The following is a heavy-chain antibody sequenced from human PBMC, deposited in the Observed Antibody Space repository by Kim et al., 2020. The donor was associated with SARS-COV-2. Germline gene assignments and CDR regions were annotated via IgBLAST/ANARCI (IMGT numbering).Heavy chain of an antibody. CDR2: IYYSGST. D-gene: IGHD2-2*01. CDR3: VRGGYQLLKTTHTIDY. CDR1: GGSISSGDYY. V-gene: IGHV4-30-4*01. J-gene: IGHJ4*02. Sequence: SETLSLTCTVSGGSISSGDYYWSWIRQPPGKGLEWIGYIYYSGSTYYNPSLKSRVIISADTSKNQFSLKLSSVTAADTAVYYCVRGGYQLLKTTHTIDYWGQGTMVTVSS.